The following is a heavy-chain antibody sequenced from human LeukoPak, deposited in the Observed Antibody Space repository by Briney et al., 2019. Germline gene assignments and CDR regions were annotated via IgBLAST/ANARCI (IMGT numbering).Heavy chain of an antibody. CDR2: IYPGDSDT. Sequence: GESLQISCKGSGYNFVNYWIGWVRQMPGKGLEWTGIIYPGDSDTTYSPSFQGQVTISADKSISTAYLQWSSLKASDTAMYYCARAVAGSFPFDYWGRGTLLTVSS. D-gene: IGHD6-19*01. J-gene: IGHJ4*02. CDR3: ARAVAGSFPFDY. V-gene: IGHV5-51*01. CDR1: GYNFVNYW.